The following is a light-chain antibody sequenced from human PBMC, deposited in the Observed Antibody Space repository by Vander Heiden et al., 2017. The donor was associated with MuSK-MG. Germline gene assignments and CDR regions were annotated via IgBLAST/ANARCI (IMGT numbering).Light chain of an antibody. CDR2: DAS. Sequence: DIQMTQSPSSLSASVGDRVTNTCQASQDISNYLNWYQQKPGKAPKLLIYDASNLETGVPSRFSGSGSGTDFTFTISSLQPEDIATYYCQQYYNLLHTFGHGTKVDIK. J-gene: IGKJ3*01. CDR3: QQYYNLLHT. V-gene: IGKV1-33*01. CDR1: QDISNY.